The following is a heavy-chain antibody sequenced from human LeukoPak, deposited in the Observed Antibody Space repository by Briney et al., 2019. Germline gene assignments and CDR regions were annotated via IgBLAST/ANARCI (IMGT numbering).Heavy chain of an antibody. D-gene: IGHD6-19*01. V-gene: IGHV4-59*12. Sequence: SETLSLTCTVSGGSISSYYWSWIRQPPGKGLEWIGYIYYSGSTNYNPSLKSRVTISVDTSKNQFSLKLSSVTAADTAVYYCASYIAVAGTHYFDYWGQGTLVTVSS. CDR1: GGSISSYY. CDR3: ASYIAVAGTHYFDY. CDR2: IYYSGST. J-gene: IGHJ4*02.